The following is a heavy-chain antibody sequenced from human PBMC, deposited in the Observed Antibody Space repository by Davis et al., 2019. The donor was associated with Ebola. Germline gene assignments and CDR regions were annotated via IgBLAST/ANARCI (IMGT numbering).Heavy chain of an antibody. J-gene: IGHJ4*02. Sequence: GESLKISCAASGFTFSSYAMHWVRQAPGKGLEWVAVISYDGSNKYYADSVKGRFTISRDNSKNTLYLQMNSLRVEDTAVYYCARDPGIGVAATNADYWGQGTLVTVSS. D-gene: IGHD2-15*01. CDR2: ISYDGSNK. CDR3: ARDPGIGVAATNADY. CDR1: GFTFSSYA. V-gene: IGHV3-30-3*01.